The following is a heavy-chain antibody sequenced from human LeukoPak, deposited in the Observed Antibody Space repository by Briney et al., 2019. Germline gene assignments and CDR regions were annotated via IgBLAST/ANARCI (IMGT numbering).Heavy chain of an antibody. CDR2: INSDGSGT. CDR3: AKDYSRGSGHY. CDR1: GFTFSSYW. V-gene: IGHV3-74*01. J-gene: IGHJ4*02. Sequence: PGGSLRLSCAASGFTFSSYWMHWVRQAPGKGLVWVSRINSDGSGTIYADSVKGRFTISRDNSKNTLYLQMNSLRAEDTAVYYCAKDYSRGSGHYWGQGTLVTVSS. D-gene: IGHD3-10*01.